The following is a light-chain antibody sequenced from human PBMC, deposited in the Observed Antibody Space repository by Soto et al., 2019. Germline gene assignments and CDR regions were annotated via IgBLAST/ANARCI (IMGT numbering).Light chain of an antibody. V-gene: IGKV3-11*01. J-gene: IGKJ5*01. Sequence: EIVLTQSPATLSLSPGERATLSCRASQSVSSYLAWSQQKPGQAPRLLIYDASNRATGIPVRFSGSGSGTDFTLTISSLEPEDFALYYCQQRNNWPITFGQGTRLEIK. CDR3: QQRNNWPIT. CDR2: DAS. CDR1: QSVSSY.